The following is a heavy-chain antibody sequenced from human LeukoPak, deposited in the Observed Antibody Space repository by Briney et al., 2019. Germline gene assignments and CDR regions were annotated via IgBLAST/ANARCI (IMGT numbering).Heavy chain of an antibody. J-gene: IGHJ5*02. CDR1: GGSFSGYY. CDR2: INHSGST. Sequence: SETLSLTCAVYGGSFSGYYWSWIHQPPGKGLEWIGEINHSGSTNYNPSLKSRVTMSVDTSKNQFSLRLSSVTAADTAVYYCTRLSHVAGAPKVSWFDPWGQGTLVTVSS. CDR3: TRLSHVAGAPKVSWFDP. D-gene: IGHD1-26*01. V-gene: IGHV4-34*01.